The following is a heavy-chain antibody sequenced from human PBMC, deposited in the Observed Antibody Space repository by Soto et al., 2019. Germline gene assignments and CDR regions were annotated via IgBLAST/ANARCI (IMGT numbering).Heavy chain of an antibody. CDR1: GFTFSSYS. J-gene: IGHJ4*02. Sequence: EVQLVESGGGLVQPGGSLRLSCAASGFTFSSYSMNWVRQAPGKGLEWVSYISSSSSTIYYAGSLKGRFTISRDNAKNSLDLKMNSLRAEDTAVYYCARDPTYDFWSGYWSYWGQGTLVTVSS. CDR2: ISSSSSTI. D-gene: IGHD3-3*01. CDR3: ARDPTYDFWSGYWSY. V-gene: IGHV3-48*01.